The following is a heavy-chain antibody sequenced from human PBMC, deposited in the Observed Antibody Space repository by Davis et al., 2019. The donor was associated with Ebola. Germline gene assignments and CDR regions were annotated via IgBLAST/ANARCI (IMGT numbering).Heavy chain of an antibody. D-gene: IGHD1-14*01. V-gene: IGHV4-34*01. J-gene: IGHJ6*02. CDR3: ARGIGITRYYYGMDV. CDR2: INHSGST. CDR1: GGSFTDYY. Sequence: MPSETLSLTCAVYGGSFTDYYWSWIRQPPGKGLEWIGEINHSGSTNYNPSLKSRVTISVDTSKNQFSLKLSSVTAADTAVYYCARGIGITRYYYGMDVWGQGTTVTVSS.